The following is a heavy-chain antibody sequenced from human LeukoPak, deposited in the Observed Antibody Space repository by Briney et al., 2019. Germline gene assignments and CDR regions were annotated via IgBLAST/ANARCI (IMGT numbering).Heavy chain of an antibody. D-gene: IGHD3-16*01. CDR3: AKGGSNYYYYGMDV. CDR1: GFTFSSYA. Sequence: GGSLRLSCAASGFTFSSYAMSWVRQAPGKGLEWVSTISDSGGSTYYADSVKGRFTISRDNSKNTLYLQMNSLRAEDTAVYYCAKGGSNYYYYGMDVWGKGTTVTVSS. J-gene: IGHJ6*04. V-gene: IGHV3-23*01. CDR2: ISDSGGST.